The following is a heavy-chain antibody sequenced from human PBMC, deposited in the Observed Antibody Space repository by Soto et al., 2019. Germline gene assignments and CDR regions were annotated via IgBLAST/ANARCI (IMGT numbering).Heavy chain of an antibody. CDR1: GFTFDDYA. V-gene: IGHV3-9*01. CDR2: ISWNSGSI. D-gene: IGHD6-13*01. Sequence: EVQLVESGGGLVQPGRSLRLSCAASGFTFDDYAMHWVRQAPGKGLEWVSGISWNSGSIGYADSVKGRFTISRDNAKNSLYLQMNSLRAEDTALYYCAKDSEGYSSSWYDYWGQGTLVTVSS. CDR3: AKDSEGYSSSWYDY. J-gene: IGHJ4*02.